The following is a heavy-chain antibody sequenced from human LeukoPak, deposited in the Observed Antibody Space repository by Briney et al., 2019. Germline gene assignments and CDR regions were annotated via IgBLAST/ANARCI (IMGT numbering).Heavy chain of an antibody. CDR1: GFTFHDYG. CDR2: ITWNSGNS. CDR3: AKDGDKYTYGSIDY. J-gene: IGHJ4*02. V-gene: IGHV3-9*01. D-gene: IGHD5-18*01. Sequence: GGSLRLSCAASGFTFHDYGMHWVRQVPGKGLEWASGITWNSGNSGYGDSVRGRFTISRDNAKNALYLQMNSLRIEDTALYYCAKDGDKYTYGSIDYWGQGILVTVSS.